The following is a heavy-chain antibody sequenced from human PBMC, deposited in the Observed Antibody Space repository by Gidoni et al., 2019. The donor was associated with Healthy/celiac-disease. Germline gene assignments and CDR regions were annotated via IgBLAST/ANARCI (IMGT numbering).Heavy chain of an antibody. CDR3: ARANGGDIVVVPAGWFDP. Sequence: EVQLVESGGGLVQPGGSLRLSCAAAGFPFSSYWMSWVRQAPGKGLEWVANIKQDGSEKYYVDSVKGRFTISRDNAKNSLYLQMNSLRAEDTAVYYCARANGGDIVVVPAGWFDPWGQGTLVTVSS. J-gene: IGHJ5*02. CDR2: IKQDGSEK. V-gene: IGHV3-7*04. CDR1: GFPFSSYW. D-gene: IGHD2-2*01.